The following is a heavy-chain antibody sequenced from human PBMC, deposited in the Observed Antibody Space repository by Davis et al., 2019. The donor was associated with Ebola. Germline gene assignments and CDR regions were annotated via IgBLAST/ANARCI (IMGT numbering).Heavy chain of an antibody. CDR2: ISAYNGNT. V-gene: IGHV1-18*01. Sequence: ASVKVSCKASGYTFTSYGISWVRQAPGQGLEWTGWISAYNGNTNYAQKLQGRVTMTTDTSTSTAYMELRSLRSDDTAVYYCAREVGAHWVYYYGMDVWGQGTTVTVSS. D-gene: IGHD1-26*01. CDR1: GYTFTSYG. J-gene: IGHJ6*02. CDR3: AREVGAHWVYYYGMDV.